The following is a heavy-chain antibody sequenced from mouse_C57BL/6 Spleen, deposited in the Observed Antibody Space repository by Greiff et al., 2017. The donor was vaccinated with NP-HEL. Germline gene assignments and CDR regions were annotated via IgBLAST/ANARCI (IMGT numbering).Heavy chain of an antibody. CDR3: AREDKRPYFDY. CDR2: IHPNSGST. Sequence: QVQLKQSGAELVKPGASVKLSCKASGYTFTSYWMHWVKQRPGQGLEWIGMIHPNSGSTNYNEKFKSKATLTVDKSSSTAYMQLSSLTSEDSAVYYCAREDKRPYFDYWGQGTTLTVSS. CDR1: GYTFTSYW. V-gene: IGHV1-64*01. J-gene: IGHJ2*01.